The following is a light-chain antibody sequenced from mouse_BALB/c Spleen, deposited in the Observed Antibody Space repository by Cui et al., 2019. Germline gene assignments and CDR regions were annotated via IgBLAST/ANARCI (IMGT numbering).Light chain of an antibody. CDR2: DAT. CDR1: QDIKSY. CDR3: LQHGESPYT. J-gene: IGKJ2*01. V-gene: IGKV14-126*01. Sequence: IKMTQSASLMYSSLGESVTITCKASQDIKSYLGWYQQKPGKSPKPLIYDATSLADGVPSRFSGSGSGQDYSLTISSLESDDTATYYCLQHGESPYTFGGGTKLEIK.